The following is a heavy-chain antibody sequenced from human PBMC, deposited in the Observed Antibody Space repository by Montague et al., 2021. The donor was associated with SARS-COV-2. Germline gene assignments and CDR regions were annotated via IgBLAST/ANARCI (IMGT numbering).Heavy chain of an antibody. Sequence: SETLSLTCGVSGASISSNTWWNWVRQSPGKGLEWIGEVLYTDYTNYNPSLKSRLTISLDKANNQVSLRLTSVTAADTAVYYCATVARGCSATSCYLRSWGPGTLVTVSS. CDR3: ATVARGCSATSCYLRS. D-gene: IGHD2-2*01. V-gene: IGHV4-4*02. CDR2: VLYTDYT. J-gene: IGHJ4*02. CDR1: GASISSNTW.